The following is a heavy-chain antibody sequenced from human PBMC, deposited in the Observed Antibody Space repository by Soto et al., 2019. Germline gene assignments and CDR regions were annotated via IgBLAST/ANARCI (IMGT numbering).Heavy chain of an antibody. CDR2: MSGSGRNT. D-gene: IGHD2-2*01. CDR3: VKDHDIEVVHDFDL. Sequence: EVQVLESGGGLVQPGGSLRLSCAVSGFSFSNCAMSWVRQAPGKGLEWVSAMSGSGRNTYYADSVQGRFTISRDNSRNTLYLQMKSLRAEDTAIYYCVKDHDIEVVHDFDLWGRGTLVTVSS. CDR1: GFSFSNCA. V-gene: IGHV3-23*01. J-gene: IGHJ2*01.